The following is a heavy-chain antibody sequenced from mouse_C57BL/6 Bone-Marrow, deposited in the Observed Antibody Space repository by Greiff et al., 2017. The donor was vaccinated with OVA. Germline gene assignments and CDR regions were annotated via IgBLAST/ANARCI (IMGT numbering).Heavy chain of an antibody. J-gene: IGHJ2*01. CDR1: GFTFTNYY. CDR3: ARYKGRVAVDYFDY. D-gene: IGHD1-1*01. V-gene: IGHV7-3*01. Sequence: EVQLVESGGGLVQPGDSLSLSCAASGFTFTNYYMIWVRQPPGKALEWLAFIRNKPNGSTTEYSASVKGRFTISRDNSQSILYLQMNALRAEDSATYYCARYKGRVAVDYFDYWGQGTALTVSS. CDR2: IRNKPNGSTT.